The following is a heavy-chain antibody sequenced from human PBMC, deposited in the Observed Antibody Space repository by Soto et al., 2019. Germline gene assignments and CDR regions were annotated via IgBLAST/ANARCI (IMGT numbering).Heavy chain of an antibody. J-gene: IGHJ5*02. Sequence: QVQLVQSGAEVKKPGSSVKVSCKASGGTFSSYAISWVRQAPGQGLEWMGGIIPIFGTANYAQKFQGRVTITADESTSTAYMELSSLRSEDTAVYYCARPGFDDFWSGYHPVPNWFDPWGQGTLVTVSS. CDR1: GGTFSSYA. CDR2: IIPIFGTA. D-gene: IGHD3-3*01. CDR3: ARPGFDDFWSGYHPVPNWFDP. V-gene: IGHV1-69*12.